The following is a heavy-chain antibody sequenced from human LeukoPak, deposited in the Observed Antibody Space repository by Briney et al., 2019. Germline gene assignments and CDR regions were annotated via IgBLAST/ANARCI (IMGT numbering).Heavy chain of an antibody. CDR1: GFTVSSNY. CDR3: ARAKRYYYYGMDV. V-gene: IGHV3-66*01. J-gene: IGHJ6*02. CDR2: IYSSGST. Sequence: GGSLRLSCAASGFTVSSNYMSWVRQAPGKGLEWVSVIYSSGSTYYADSVKGGFTISRDNSKNTLYLQMNSLRAEDTAVYYCARAKRYYYYGMDVWGQGTTVTVSS.